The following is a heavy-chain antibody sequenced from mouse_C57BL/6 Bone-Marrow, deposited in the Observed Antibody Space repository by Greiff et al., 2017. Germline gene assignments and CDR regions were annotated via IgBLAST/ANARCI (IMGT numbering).Heavy chain of an antibody. CDR1: GYTFTDYY. CDR3: ARWGDYNDY. V-gene: IGHV1-76*01. D-gene: IGHD2-4*01. Sequence: QVQLQQSGAELVRPGASVKLSCKASGYTFTDYYINWVKQRPGQGLEWIARIYPGSGNTYYNEKFKGKATLTAEKSSSTAYMQLSSLTSEDSAVYFCARWGDYNDYWCQGTTLTVSS. J-gene: IGHJ2*01. CDR2: IYPGSGNT.